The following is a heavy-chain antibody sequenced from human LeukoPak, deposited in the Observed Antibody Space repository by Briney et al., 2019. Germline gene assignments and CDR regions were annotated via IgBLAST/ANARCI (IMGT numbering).Heavy chain of an antibody. V-gene: IGHV3-23*01. CDR1: GFTFGDYG. CDR3: ATVYSSSPLRPMDV. Sequence: GGSLRLSCTASGFTFGDYGMSWVRQAPGKGLEWVSAISGSGGGTYYVASVKGRFTISRDNSKNTLYLQMNSLRAEDTAVYYCATVYSSSPLRPMDVWGQGTTVTVSS. D-gene: IGHD2-2*01. CDR2: ISGSGGGT. J-gene: IGHJ6*02.